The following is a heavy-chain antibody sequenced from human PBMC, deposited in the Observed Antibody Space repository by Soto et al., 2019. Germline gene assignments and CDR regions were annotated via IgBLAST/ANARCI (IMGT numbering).Heavy chain of an antibody. V-gene: IGHV3-23*01. Sequence: GSLRLSCAASGFTFNSYAMSWVRQAPGKGLEWVSAISGSGGSTYYADSVKGRFTISRDNSKNTLYLQMNSLRAEDTAVYYCAKDNRIAVAGRVDYWGQGTLVTVSS. CDR2: ISGSGGST. J-gene: IGHJ4*02. D-gene: IGHD6-19*01. CDR3: AKDNRIAVAGRVDY. CDR1: GFTFNSYA.